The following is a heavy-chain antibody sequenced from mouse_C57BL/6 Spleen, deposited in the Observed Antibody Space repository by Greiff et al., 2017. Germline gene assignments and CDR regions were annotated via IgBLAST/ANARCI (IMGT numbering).Heavy chain of an antibody. Sequence: QVQLQQPGAELVKPGASVKLSCTASGYTFTSYWMQWVKQRPGQGLEWIGEIDPSDSYTNYNQTFKGKATLTVDTSSSTAYMQISSLTSEDSAVYYCARLWDLYSMDYWGQGTSVTVSS. V-gene: IGHV1-50*01. D-gene: IGHD1-1*02. J-gene: IGHJ4*01. CDR3: ARLWDLYSMDY. CDR1: GYTFTSYW. CDR2: IDPSDSYT.